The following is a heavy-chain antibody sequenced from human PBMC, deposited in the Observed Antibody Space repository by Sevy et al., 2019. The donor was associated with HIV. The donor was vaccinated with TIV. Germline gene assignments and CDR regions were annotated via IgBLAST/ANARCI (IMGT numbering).Heavy chain of an antibody. V-gene: IGHV3-23*01. Sequence: GGSLRLSCAASGITFSSHAMSWVRQAPGKGLEWVSTISGSGGSAYYADPGKGRFTISRDNSKNTLYLQMISLRVEDTAIYYCAKGGYCTSTSCYFHPWGQGTLVTVSS. D-gene: IGHD2-2*01. CDR2: ISGSGGSA. J-gene: IGHJ5*02. CDR1: GITFSSHA. CDR3: AKGGYCTSTSCYFHP.